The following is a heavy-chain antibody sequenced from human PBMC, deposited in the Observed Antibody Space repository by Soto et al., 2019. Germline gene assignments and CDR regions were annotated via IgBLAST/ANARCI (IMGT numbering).Heavy chain of an antibody. D-gene: IGHD1-26*01. CDR1: GDSITSYY. J-gene: IGHJ4*02. CDR3: ARTNRELMTTTPSYSFDS. Sequence: SETLSLTCTVSGDSITSYYWSWIRQPPGKGLEWIGYMFYSGGTNYNPSVKSRVTTSLDTSKNQFSLKLNSVTAADTAIYYCARTNRELMTTTPSYSFDSWGQGTLVTVSS. CDR2: MFYSGGT. V-gene: IGHV4-59*01.